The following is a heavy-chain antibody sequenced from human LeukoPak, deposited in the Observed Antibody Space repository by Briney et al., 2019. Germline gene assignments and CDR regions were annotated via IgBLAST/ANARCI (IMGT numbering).Heavy chain of an antibody. V-gene: IGHV4-59*01. CDR1: GVSISTFY. Sequence: SETLSLTCTVSGVSISTFYCSWIRQPPGKGLEWIGYIYDSGSTNYNPSLKSRVTISVDTSKNQFSLKLTSVTAADTAVYYCAISFSSWHFDYWGQGTLVTVSS. CDR3: AISFSSWHFDY. D-gene: IGHD6-13*01. CDR2: IYDSGST. J-gene: IGHJ4*02.